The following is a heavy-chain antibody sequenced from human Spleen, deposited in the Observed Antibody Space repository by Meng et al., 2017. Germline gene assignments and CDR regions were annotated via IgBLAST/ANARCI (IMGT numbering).Heavy chain of an antibody. CDR1: VGSISSFY. J-gene: IGHJ2*01. CDR2: VHYSGNT. V-gene: IGHV4-59*01. D-gene: IGHD6-13*01. CDR3: ARIPVLAGTPYWYFDL. Sequence: VQFMESGSGRGRPPQSLSHSVTASVGSISSFYWGWIRQPPGKTLEWIGYVHYSGNTNYNPSLRSRLTIAVDTAKNRFSLKVNSVTAADTAMYYCARIPVLAGTPYWYFDLWGRGTLVTVSS.